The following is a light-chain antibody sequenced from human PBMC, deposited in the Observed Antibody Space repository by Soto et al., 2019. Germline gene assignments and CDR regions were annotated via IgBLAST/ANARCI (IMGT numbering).Light chain of an antibody. CDR1: QGISND. Sequence: DIQMTQSPASLSASAGDRVTITCRASQGISNDLGWYQQKPGQAPKRLIYAASTWQSGIPSRFSGSGSGTEIPITISRLQPEVFATYCCLYNNTYPRTFGQGTKVEIK. V-gene: IGKV1-17*01. J-gene: IGKJ1*01. CDR2: AAS. CDR3: LYNNTYPRT.